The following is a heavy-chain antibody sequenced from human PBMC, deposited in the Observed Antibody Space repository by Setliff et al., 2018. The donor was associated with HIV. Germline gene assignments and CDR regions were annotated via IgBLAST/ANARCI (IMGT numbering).Heavy chain of an antibody. Sequence: ASVKVSCKASGYTFTDYYIHWVRQAPGQGLEWMGWIYPNTGGTNYAQKFQGRVTMTRDTSISTAYMELSRLRSDDTAVYYCARGSYYCSPTTCFHNYFDPWGLGTLVTVSS. J-gene: IGHJ5*02. CDR2: IYPNTGGT. D-gene: IGHD2-2*01. CDR1: GYTFTDYY. V-gene: IGHV1-2*02. CDR3: ARGSYYCSPTTCFHNYFDP.